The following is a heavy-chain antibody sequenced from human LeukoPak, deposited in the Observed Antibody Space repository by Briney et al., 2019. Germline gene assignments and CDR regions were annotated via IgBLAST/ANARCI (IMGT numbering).Heavy chain of an antibody. Sequence: SVKVSCKASGGTFSSYAISWVRQAPGQGLEGMGGIIPIFGTANYAQKFQGRVTITADESTSTAYMELSSLRSEDTAVYYCATSYGSGRPLDYWGQGTLVTVSS. CDR1: GGTFSSYA. J-gene: IGHJ4*02. D-gene: IGHD3-10*01. CDR2: IIPIFGTA. CDR3: ATSYGSGRPLDY. V-gene: IGHV1-69*13.